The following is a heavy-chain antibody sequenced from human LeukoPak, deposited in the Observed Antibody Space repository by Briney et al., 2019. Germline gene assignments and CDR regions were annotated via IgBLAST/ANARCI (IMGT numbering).Heavy chain of an antibody. CDR1: GFTFSSYS. Sequence: AGSLRLSCAASGFTFSSYSMSWVRQAPGKGLEWFSAISSSGGSTDYTDSVKGRFTISRDNSKNTLYLQMNSLRAEDTAVYYCAKKMSITAASQVDYWGQGTLVTVSS. V-gene: IGHV3-23*01. CDR2: ISSSGGST. D-gene: IGHD1-20*01. J-gene: IGHJ4*02. CDR3: AKKMSITAASQVDY.